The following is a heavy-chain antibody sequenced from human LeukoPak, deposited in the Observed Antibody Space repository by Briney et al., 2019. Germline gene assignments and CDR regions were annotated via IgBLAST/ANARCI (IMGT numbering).Heavy chain of an antibody. CDR1: GDSISRSDW. D-gene: IGHD1-26*01. CDR3: AKTRSGTYYGDSFDI. V-gene: IGHV4-28*05. CDR2: IYYSGRI. J-gene: IGHJ3*02. Sequence: PSETLSLTCAVSGDSISRSDWWAWIRQPPGKGLEWLGNIYYSGRIYHNPSLQTRVIMPVDSSKNQFSLRLGSVTAMDTAVYYCAKTRSGTYYGDSFDIWGQGILVIVSS.